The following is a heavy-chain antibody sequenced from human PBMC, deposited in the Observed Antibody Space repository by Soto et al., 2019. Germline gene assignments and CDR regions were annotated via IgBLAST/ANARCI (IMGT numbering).Heavy chain of an antibody. V-gene: IGHV3-33*01. CDR3: ARDYYDSSGYYDEVSWFDP. CDR1: GFTFSSYG. Sequence: GGSLRLSCAASGFTFSSYGMHWVRQAPGKGLEWVAVIWYDGSNKYYADSVKGRFTISRDNSKNTLYLQMNSLRAEDTAVYYCARDYYDSSGYYDEVSWFDPWGQGTLVTVSS. J-gene: IGHJ5*02. CDR2: IWYDGSNK. D-gene: IGHD3-22*01.